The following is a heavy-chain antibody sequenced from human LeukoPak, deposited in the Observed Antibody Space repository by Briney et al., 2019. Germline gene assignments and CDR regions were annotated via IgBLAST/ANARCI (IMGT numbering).Heavy chain of an antibody. Sequence: PSETLSLTCTVSGGSITSGTYYWSWIPQPPGKGLEWIAYIYYSGSTNYNPSLKSRVTISVDTSKNQFSLKLSSVTAADTAVYYCATYHFRGATHYFDYWGQGILVTVSS. CDR1: GGSITSGTYY. CDR2: IYYSGST. J-gene: IGHJ4*02. CDR3: ATYHFRGATHYFDY. V-gene: IGHV4-61*01. D-gene: IGHD3-10*02.